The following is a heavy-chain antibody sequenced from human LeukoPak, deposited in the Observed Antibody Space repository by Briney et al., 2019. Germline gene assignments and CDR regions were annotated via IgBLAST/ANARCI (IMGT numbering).Heavy chain of an antibody. V-gene: IGHV1-69*01. Sequence: ASVKVSCKASGGTFSSYAISWVRQAPGQGLEWMGGVIPILGTANYAQKFQGRVTITADESTSTAYMELSSLRSEDTAVYYCARGRMYSSSWYNWFDPWGQGTLVTVSS. CDR2: VIPILGTA. J-gene: IGHJ5*02. D-gene: IGHD6-13*01. CDR1: GGTFSSYA. CDR3: ARGRMYSSSWYNWFDP.